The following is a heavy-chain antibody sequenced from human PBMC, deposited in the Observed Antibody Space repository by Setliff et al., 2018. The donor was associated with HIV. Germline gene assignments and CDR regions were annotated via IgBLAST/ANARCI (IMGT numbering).Heavy chain of an antibody. Sequence: SETLSLTCTVSGGSISSYYWSWIRQPPGKGLEWIGYMYYSGSANYNPSLRSPVAISVDTSKNQFSLKLTSVTAADTAVYYCAREDSSYHYFDYWGQGMLVTVSS. CDR2: MYYSGSA. D-gene: IGHD6-6*01. J-gene: IGHJ4*02. V-gene: IGHV4-4*08. CDR1: GGSISSYY. CDR3: AREDSSYHYFDY.